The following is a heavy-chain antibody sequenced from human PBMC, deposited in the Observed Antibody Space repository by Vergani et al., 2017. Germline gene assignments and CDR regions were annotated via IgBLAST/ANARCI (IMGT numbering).Heavy chain of an antibody. CDR1: GFPFSDYG. CDR3: ARDFLTRVTTLYYYYMGV. CDR2: ISYDGNKK. D-gene: IGHD1-1*01. V-gene: IGHV3-30*03. Sequence: QVQLVESGGGEVQPGRSLRLSCSAAGFPFSDYGVHWVRQAPGKGREWVSVISYDGNKKNYADSVKGRFTISRDNSKNTLYLEMNALRAEDTAVYYCARDFLTRVTTLYYYYMGVWGKGTTVTVSS. J-gene: IGHJ6*03.